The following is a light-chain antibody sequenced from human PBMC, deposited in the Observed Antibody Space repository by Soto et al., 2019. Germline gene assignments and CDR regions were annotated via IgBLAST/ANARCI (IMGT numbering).Light chain of an antibody. CDR2: AAS. CDR3: QKVNTYPLT. V-gene: IGKV1-9*01. J-gene: IGKJ4*01. Sequence: DIQLTQSPSFLSASVGDRVTITCRASQGISSYLAWYQQKPGKAPKLLIYAASTLQSGVPSRFSGSGFGTEFIHTISSLQPEDFATYYCQKVNTYPLTFGGGTKVEI. CDR1: QGISSY.